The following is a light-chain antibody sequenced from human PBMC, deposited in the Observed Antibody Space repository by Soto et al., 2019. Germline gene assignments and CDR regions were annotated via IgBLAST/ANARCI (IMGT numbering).Light chain of an antibody. CDR1: QNINNY. CDR3: QQSYTTPLT. CDR2: VES. J-gene: IGKJ4*01. V-gene: IGKV1-39*01. Sequence: DVQVTPSPSSLSASVGDRVIITCRASQNINNYLHWYQQKKGQAPKLLISVESHLQSGVPSRFSGRGSGTEFTLTLSSLQPEDFETYCCQQSYTTPLTFGGGIKVDI.